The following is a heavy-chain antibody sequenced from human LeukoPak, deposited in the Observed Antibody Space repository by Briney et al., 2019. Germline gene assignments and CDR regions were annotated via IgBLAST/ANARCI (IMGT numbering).Heavy chain of an antibody. D-gene: IGHD5-18*01. CDR3: ARDLGQYSYIDS. V-gene: IGHV4-31*03. CDR2: IYYSGTT. Sequence: PSQTLPLTCTVSGGSITSGSYYWSWIRQHPGKGLEWIGYIYYSGTTYYNPSLKSRVSISEDTSKNQFSLNLSSVTAADTAVYYCARDLGQYSYIDSWGQGTLVTVSS. CDR1: GGSITSGSYY. J-gene: IGHJ4*02.